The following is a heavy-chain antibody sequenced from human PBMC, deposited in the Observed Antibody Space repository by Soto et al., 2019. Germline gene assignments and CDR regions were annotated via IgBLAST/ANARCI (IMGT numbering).Heavy chain of an antibody. V-gene: IGHV4-31*03. CDR2: IYHTGST. Sequence: LSLTCSVSGGSISTVGHYWTWIRQPPGKGLEWIGSIYHTGSTYYSKSLRSRLTMSVDASKSQFSLRLSSVTAADTAVYYCARATGTLRSRNCDYWGQGSLVTVSS. J-gene: IGHJ4*02. CDR1: GGSISTVGHY. D-gene: IGHD1-1*01. CDR3: ARATGTLRSRNCDY.